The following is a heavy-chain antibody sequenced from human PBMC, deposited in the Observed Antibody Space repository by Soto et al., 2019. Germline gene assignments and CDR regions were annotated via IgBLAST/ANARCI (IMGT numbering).Heavy chain of an antibody. CDR3: AAVGLYYFDY. CDR2: IIPIFGTA. CDR1: GGTFSSYA. J-gene: IGHJ4*02. D-gene: IGHD6-13*01. V-gene: IGHV1-69*13. Sequence: ASVKVSCKASGGTFSSYAISWVRQAPGQGLEWMGGIIPIFGTANYAQKFQGRVTITADESTSTAYMDPVDTATYYCAHRGGAAVGLYYFDYWGQGALVTVSS.